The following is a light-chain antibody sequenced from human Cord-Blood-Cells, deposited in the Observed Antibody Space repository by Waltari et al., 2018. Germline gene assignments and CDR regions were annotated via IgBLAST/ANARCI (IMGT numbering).Light chain of an antibody. CDR3: QQYGSSFT. J-gene: IGKJ3*01. CDR1: QSVSSSY. V-gene: IGKV3-20*01. Sequence: EIVLTQSPGTLSLSPGERATLSCRASQSVSSSYLAWYQQKPGQAPRLRIYGASSRATGIPDRFSGSGYGTDCTLTISRLEPEDVAVYYCQQYGSSFTFGPGTKVDIK. CDR2: GAS.